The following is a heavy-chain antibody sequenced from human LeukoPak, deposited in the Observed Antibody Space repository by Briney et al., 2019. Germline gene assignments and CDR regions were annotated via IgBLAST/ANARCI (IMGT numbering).Heavy chain of an antibody. V-gene: IGHV4-59*01. J-gene: IGHJ5*02. CDR3: ARGDSSGYYAWFDP. D-gene: IGHD3-22*01. Sequence: SETLSLTYTVSGGSISTYYWSWIRQTPGKGLEWIGYIYYSGSTNYNPSLKSRVTISVDTSKNQFSLKLSSVTAADTAVYYCARGDSSGYYAWFDPWGQGTLVTVSS. CDR1: GGSISTYY. CDR2: IYYSGST.